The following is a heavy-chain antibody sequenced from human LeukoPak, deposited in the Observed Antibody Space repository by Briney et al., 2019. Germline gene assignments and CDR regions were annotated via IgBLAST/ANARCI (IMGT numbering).Heavy chain of an antibody. D-gene: IGHD2-15*01. CDR1: GGTFSSYA. CDR3: ARFPFNCSGGSCYSGAEYFQH. CDR2: IIPIFGTA. V-gene: IGHV1-69*05. J-gene: IGHJ1*01. Sequence: LVKVSCKASGGTFSSYAISWVRQAPGQGLEWMGGIIPIFGTANYAQKFQGRVTITTDESTSTAYMELSSLRSEDTAVYYCARFPFNCSGGSCYSGAEYFQHWGQGTLVTVSS.